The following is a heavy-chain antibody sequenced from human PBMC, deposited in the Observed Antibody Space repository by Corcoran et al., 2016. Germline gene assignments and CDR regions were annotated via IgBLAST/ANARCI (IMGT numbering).Heavy chain of an antibody. D-gene: IGHD2-2*01. CDR3: ARGPRGGAAANRPLFDY. Sequence: QVQLVQSGAEVKKPGASVKVSCKASGYTFTSYAMHWVRQAPGQRLEWMGWINAGNGNTKYSQKFQGRVTITRDTSASTAYMELSSLRSEDTAVYYCARGPRGGAAANRPLFDYWGQGTLVTVSS. J-gene: IGHJ4*02. CDR2: INAGNGNT. V-gene: IGHV1-3*01. CDR1: GYTFTSYA.